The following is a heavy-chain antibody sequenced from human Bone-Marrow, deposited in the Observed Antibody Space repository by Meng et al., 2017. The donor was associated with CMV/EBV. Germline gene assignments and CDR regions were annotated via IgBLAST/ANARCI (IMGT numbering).Heavy chain of an antibody. V-gene: IGHV1-2*02. CDR2: INPNSGGT. J-gene: IGHJ6*02. Sequence: ASVKVSFKASGYTFTGYYMHWVRQAPGQGLEWMGWINPNSGGTNYAQKFKGRVTMTRDTSISTAYMELSRLRSDDKAVYYCARDDYCSSTSCYLKKNYYYYCGMDVWGQGTTVTVSS. CDR3: ARDDYCSSTSCYLKKNYYYYCGMDV. CDR1: GYTFTGYY. D-gene: IGHD2-2*01.